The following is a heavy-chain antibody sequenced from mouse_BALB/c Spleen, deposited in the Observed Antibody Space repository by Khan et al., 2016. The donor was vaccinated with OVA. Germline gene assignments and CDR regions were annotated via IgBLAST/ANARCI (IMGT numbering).Heavy chain of an antibody. V-gene: IGHV3-2*02. Sequence: EVQLQESGPGLMKPSQSLSLTCTVTGYSITSDSAWNWIRQFPGNKLEWMGYIDYSGRANYNPSLKSRISITRDTSKNQFFLQLNSVTTEDTATYYCARGPRYFDYWGQGTTLTVSS. D-gene: IGHD6-1*01. CDR3: ARGPRYFDY. CDR2: IDYSGRA. CDR1: GYSITSDSA. J-gene: IGHJ2*01.